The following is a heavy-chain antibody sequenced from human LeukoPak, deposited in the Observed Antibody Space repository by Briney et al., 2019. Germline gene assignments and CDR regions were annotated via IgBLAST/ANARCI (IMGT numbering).Heavy chain of an antibody. J-gene: IGHJ4*02. CDR2: IYHGGST. CDR3: ARDARSFDY. Sequence: PSETLSLTCTVSGYSISSGYYWGWIRPPPGKGLEWIGSIYHGGSTYYNPSLKSRVTISVDTSKNQFSLKLSSVTAADTAVYYCARDARSFDYWGQGTLVTVSS. CDR1: GYSISSGYY. V-gene: IGHV4-38-2*02.